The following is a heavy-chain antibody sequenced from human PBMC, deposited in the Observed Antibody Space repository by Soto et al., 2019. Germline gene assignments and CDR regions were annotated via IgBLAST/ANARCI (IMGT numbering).Heavy chain of an antibody. CDR2: IYYSGYT. V-gene: IGHV4-39*01. CDR1: GGSLSGYY. J-gene: IGHJ6*02. CDR3: ARHNGPLYVGYYYDMDV. Sequence: SETLSLTCTVSGGSLSGYYWGWIRQPPGKGLEWIGSIYYSGYTYYNPSLKSRVTISVDTSKNQFSLKLSSVTAADTAVYYCARHNGPLYVGYYYDMDVWGQGTTVTVS. D-gene: IGHD3-16*01.